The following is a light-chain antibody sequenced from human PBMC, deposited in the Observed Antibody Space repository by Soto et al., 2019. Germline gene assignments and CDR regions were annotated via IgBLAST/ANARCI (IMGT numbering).Light chain of an antibody. CDR2: RAS. V-gene: IGKV3-20*01. J-gene: IGKJ1*01. Sequence: DIVLTQSPGTLSLSPGERATLSCRTSESSSSEYLAWYQQKPGQAPRVLIYRASSRGTGFSARLSGSESGTDFTLTIRRLEPEDFGVYYCHHYGASPWTFRQGTKV. CDR1: ESSSSEY. CDR3: HHYGASPWT.